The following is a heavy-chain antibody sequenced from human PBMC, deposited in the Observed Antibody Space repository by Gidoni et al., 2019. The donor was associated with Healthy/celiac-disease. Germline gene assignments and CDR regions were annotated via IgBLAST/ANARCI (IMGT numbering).Heavy chain of an antibody. CDR1: GFTFSSYS. CDR2: ISSSSSTI. CDR3: ARETEWPTDY. J-gene: IGHJ4*02. V-gene: IGHV3-48*01. D-gene: IGHD3-3*01. Sequence: EVQLVESGGGLVQPGGSLRLSGAASGFTFSSYSMNWVRQAPGKGLEWVSYISSSSSTIYYADSVKGRFTISRDNAKNSLYLQMNSLRAEDTAVYYCARETEWPTDYWGQGTLVTVSS.